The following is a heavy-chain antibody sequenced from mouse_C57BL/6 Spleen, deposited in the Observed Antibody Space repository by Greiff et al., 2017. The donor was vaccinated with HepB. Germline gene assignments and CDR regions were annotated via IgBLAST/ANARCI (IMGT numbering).Heavy chain of an antibody. J-gene: IGHJ3*01. CDR2: IDPETGGT. CDR3: TRSSNWSWFAY. V-gene: IGHV1-15*01. Sequence: VKLMESGAELVRPGASVTLSCKASGYTFTDYEMHWVKQTPVHGLEWIGAIDPETGGTAYNQKFKGKAILTADKSSSTAYMELRSLTSEDSAVYYCTRSSNWSWFAYWGQGTLVTVSA. D-gene: IGHD4-1*01. CDR1: GYTFTDYE.